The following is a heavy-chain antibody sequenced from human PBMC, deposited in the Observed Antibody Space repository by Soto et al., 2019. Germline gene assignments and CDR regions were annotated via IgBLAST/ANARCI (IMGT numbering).Heavy chain of an antibody. D-gene: IGHD5-18*01. CDR2: IRNQSYQETT. J-gene: IGHJ4*02. CDR1: VFPFYDSA. V-gene: IGHV3-49*04. CDR3: RGAESPDTEYCSLD. Sequence: LYCTHSVFPFYDSALISVRHAPGKGLECVGLIRNQSYQETTEYASAVKGRFTISRDTSNGIAYLQIKSLNIEDSAVYYCRGAESPDTEYCSLDWGQGTPVSVSS.